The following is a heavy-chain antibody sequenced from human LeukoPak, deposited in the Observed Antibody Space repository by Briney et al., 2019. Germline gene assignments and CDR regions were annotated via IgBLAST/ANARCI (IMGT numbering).Heavy chain of an antibody. CDR2: IRYDGSNK. J-gene: IGHJ6*02. D-gene: IGHD3-9*01. CDR1: GFTFNNYA. CDR3: ARAGDISTAYYGLDV. V-gene: IGHV3-30*02. Sequence: AGGSLRLSCAASGFTFNNYAMTWVRQAPGKGLEWVAFIRYDGSNKFYADSVKGRFTTSRDNSKNTLYLQMNSLRPEDTAVYYCARAGDISTAYYGLDVWGQGTTVTVS.